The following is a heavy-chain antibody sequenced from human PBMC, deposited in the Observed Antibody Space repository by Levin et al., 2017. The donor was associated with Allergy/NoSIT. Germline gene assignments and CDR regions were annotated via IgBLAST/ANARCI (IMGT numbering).Heavy chain of an antibody. Sequence: PGESLKISCQGSGDSSTRYWIGWVRQMPGKGLEWMGIIYLGDSEIRYSPSFQGQVIISADKSITTAYLQLDSLKASDTAIYYCVISDCGYCSGGSTLGFDSWGRGTLVTVSS. CDR1: GDSSTRYW. V-gene: IGHV5-51*01. D-gene: IGHD2-15*01. CDR2: IYLGDSEI. J-gene: IGHJ5*01. CDR3: VISDCGYCSGGSTLGFDS.